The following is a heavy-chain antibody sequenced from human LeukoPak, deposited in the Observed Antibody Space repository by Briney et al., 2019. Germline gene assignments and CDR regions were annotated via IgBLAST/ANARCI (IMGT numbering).Heavy chain of an antibody. Sequence: GGSLRLSCTASGFTFGDYAMSWFRQAPGKGLEWVGFIRSKAYGGTTEYAASVKGRFTISRDDSKSIAYLQMNSLKTEDTAVYYCTRVMSRPLRGYFDYWGQGTLVTVSS. CDR3: TRVMSRPLRGYFDY. D-gene: IGHD5/OR15-5a*01. J-gene: IGHJ4*02. V-gene: IGHV3-49*03. CDR2: IRSKAYGGTT. CDR1: GFTFGDYA.